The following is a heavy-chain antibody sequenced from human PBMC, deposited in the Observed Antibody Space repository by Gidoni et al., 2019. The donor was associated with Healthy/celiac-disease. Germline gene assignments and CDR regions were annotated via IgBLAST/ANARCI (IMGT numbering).Heavy chain of an antibody. CDR3: AKDGGGDLGYFDY. Sequence: EVQLVESGGVVVQPGGSLRLSCAASGFTFDDYTMHWVRQAPGKGLEWVSLISWDGGSTYYADSVKGRFTFSRDNSKNSLYLQMNSLRTEDTALYYCAKDGGGDLGYFDYWGQGTLVTVSS. CDR1: GFTFDDYT. J-gene: IGHJ4*02. D-gene: IGHD2-21*02. CDR2: ISWDGGST. V-gene: IGHV3-43*01.